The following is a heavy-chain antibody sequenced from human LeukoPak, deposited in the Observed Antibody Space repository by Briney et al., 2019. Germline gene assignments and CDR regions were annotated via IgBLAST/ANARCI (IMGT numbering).Heavy chain of an antibody. J-gene: IGHJ4*02. D-gene: IGHD4-23*01. V-gene: IGHV4-59*01. Sequence: PSETLSLTCTVSGGSISSYYWSWIRQPPGKGLEWIGYIYYSGSTNYNPSLKSRVTISVDTSKNQFSLKLSSVTAADTAVYYCARHPDYGGPGYWGQGTLVTVSS. CDR2: IYYSGST. CDR3: ARHPDYGGPGY. CDR1: GGSISSYY.